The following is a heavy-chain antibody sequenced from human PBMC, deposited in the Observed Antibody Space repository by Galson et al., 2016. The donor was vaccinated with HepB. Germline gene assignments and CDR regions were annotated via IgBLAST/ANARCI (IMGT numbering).Heavy chain of an antibody. CDR1: GYAFSDYW. CDR3: ARRDQGDS. CDR2: INPSDSYT. J-gene: IGHJ4*02. V-gene: IGHV5-10-1*01. Sequence: QSGAEVKKPGESLRISCKGSGYAFSDYWINWVRQMPGKGLEWMGRINPSDSYTDYSPSFQGHVTIFVDKSITTAYLQWSSLKASDTAIYYCARRDQGDSWGQGTLVTVSS.